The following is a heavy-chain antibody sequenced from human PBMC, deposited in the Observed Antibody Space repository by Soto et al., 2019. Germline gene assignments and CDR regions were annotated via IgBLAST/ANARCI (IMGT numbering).Heavy chain of an antibody. V-gene: IGHV4-59*01. D-gene: IGHD2-21*02. CDR3: ARGAAVTARTFDY. J-gene: IGHJ4*02. CDR2: IYYSGST. CDR1: GGSISGNY. Sequence: SETLSLTCSVSGGSISGNYWNWIRQSPGEGLEWIGHIYYSGSTNYNPSLKSRVTISVDTSKNQFSLKVTSVTAADTAVYFCARGAAVTARTFDYWGLGTLVTVSS.